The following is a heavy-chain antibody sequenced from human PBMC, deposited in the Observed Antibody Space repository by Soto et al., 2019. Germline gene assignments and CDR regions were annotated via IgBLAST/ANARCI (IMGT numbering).Heavy chain of an antibody. J-gene: IGHJ4*02. D-gene: IGHD2-15*01. CDR3: ARPPLPGYSIHFNS. CDR1: GYIFIDYW. CDR2: VYPRDSDT. Sequence: GESLKISCKASGYIFIDYWIGWVRQMPGKGLEWMGIVYPRDSDTRYSPSFQGQVTISADRSTGTAFLQWRSLKASDTALYYCARPPLPGYSIHFNSWGQGTLVTVSS. V-gene: IGHV5-51*01.